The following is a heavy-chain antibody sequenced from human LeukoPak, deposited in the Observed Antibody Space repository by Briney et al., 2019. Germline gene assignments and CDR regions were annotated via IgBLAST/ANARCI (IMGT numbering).Heavy chain of an antibody. V-gene: IGHV4-59*08. Sequence: SETLSLTCTVSGASINDHYWSWIRQPPGKGLEWIGYKYYAGSTSTNPSLESRVTISVDTSKNQFSLNLYSVTAADTAVYYCARHRFAWYDFDVWGQGTRVAVS. CDR3: ARHRFAWYDFDV. CDR2: KYYAGST. D-gene: IGHD3-9*01. J-gene: IGHJ3*01. CDR1: GASINDHY.